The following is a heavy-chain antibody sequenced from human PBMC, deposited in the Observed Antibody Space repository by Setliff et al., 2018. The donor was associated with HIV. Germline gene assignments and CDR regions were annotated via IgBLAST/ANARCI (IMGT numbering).Heavy chain of an antibody. CDR2: IYSGGST. Sequence: GGSLRLSCAASGFTVSSNYMSWVRQAPGKGLKWVSVIYSGGSTYYADSVKGRFTISRDNSKNTLYLQMNSLRAEDTAVYYCARERWLRSHYYYYMDVWGKGTTVTVSS. V-gene: IGHV3-53*01. CDR3: ARERWLRSHYYYYMDV. CDR1: GFTVSSNY. D-gene: IGHD5-12*01. J-gene: IGHJ6*03.